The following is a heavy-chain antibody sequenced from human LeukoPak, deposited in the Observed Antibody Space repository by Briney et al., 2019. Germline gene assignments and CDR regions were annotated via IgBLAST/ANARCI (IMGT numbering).Heavy chain of an antibody. J-gene: IGHJ4*02. CDR1: GFTFSSYG. V-gene: IGHV3-23*01. D-gene: IGHD1-26*01. CDR2: ISGSGDST. CDR3: AISGGYWAWAH. Sequence: PGGSLRLSCGVSGFTFSSYGMHWVRQAPGKGLEWVSGISGSGDSTYYADSVKGRFTISRDNSKNTFYLQMNSLRADDTAVYYCAISGGYWAWAHWGQGTLVTVSS.